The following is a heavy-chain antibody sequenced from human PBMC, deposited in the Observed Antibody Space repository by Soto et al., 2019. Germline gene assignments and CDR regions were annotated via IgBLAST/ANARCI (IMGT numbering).Heavy chain of an antibody. Sequence: GGSLRLACAASGFTVSSNYMSWFRLAPGKGLEWVSVVYIGGSTYYADSVKGRFNISRDNSKNTLYLQMNSLRAEDTAVYYCAFRITIFGVATIDMDFWGQGNXVTVSS. J-gene: IGHJ6*02. CDR1: GFTVSSNY. CDR3: AFRITIFGVATIDMDF. V-gene: IGHV3-53*01. D-gene: IGHD3-3*01. CDR2: VYIGGST.